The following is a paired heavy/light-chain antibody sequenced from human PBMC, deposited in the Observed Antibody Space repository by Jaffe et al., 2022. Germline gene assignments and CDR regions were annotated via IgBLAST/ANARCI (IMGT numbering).Heavy chain of an antibody. J-gene: IGHJ5*02. V-gene: IGHV4-39*01. CDR1: GGSISSSSYY. CDR3: ARHWELRYFDWSIMDTKPEP. CDR2: IYYSGST. D-gene: IGHD3-9*01. Sequence: QLQLQESGPGLVKPSETLSLTCTVSGGSISSSSYYWGWIRQPPGKGLEWIGSIYYSGSTYYNPSLKSRVTISVDTSKNQFSLKLSSVTAADTAVYYCARHWELRYFDWSIMDTKPEPWGQGTLVTVSS.
Light chain of an antibody. CDR2: RNN. CDR3: AAWDDSLSGPLYV. CDR1: SSNIGSNY. Sequence: QSVLTQPPSASGTPGQRVTISCSGSSSNIGSNYVYWYQQLPGTAPKLLIYRNNQRPSGVPDRFSGSKSGTSASLAISGLRSEDEADYYCAAWDDSLSGPLYVFGTGTKVTVL. J-gene: IGLJ1*01. V-gene: IGLV1-47*01.